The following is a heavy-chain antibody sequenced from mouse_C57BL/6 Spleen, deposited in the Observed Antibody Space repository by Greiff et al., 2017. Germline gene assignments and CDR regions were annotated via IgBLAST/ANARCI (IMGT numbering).Heavy chain of an antibody. V-gene: IGHV1-26*01. J-gene: IGHJ3*01. D-gene: IGHD2-1*01. CDR1: GYTFTDYY. CDR2: INPNNGGT. CDR3: AIFYGNYVAWFAY. Sequence: EVQLQQSGPELVKPGASVKISCKASGYTFTDYYMNWVKQSHGKSLEWIGDINPNNGGTSYNQKFKGKAPLTVDKSSSTAYMELRSLTSEDSAVYYCAIFYGNYVAWFAYWGLGTLVTVSA.